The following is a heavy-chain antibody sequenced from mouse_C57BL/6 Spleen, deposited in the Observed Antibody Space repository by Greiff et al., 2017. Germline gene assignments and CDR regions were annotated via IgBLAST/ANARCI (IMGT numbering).Heavy chain of an antibody. V-gene: IGHV1-55*01. CDR1: GYTFTSYW. CDR3: ARAGGLYYFLGYYFDY. Sequence: QVQLQQPGAELVKPGASVTMSCKASGYTFTSYWITWVKQRPGQGLEWIGDISPGSGSTNYNEKFKSKATLTVDTSSSTAYMQLSSLTSEDSAVYYCARAGGLYYFLGYYFDYWGQGTTLTVSS. CDR2: ISPGSGST. D-gene: IGHD2-1*01. J-gene: IGHJ2*01.